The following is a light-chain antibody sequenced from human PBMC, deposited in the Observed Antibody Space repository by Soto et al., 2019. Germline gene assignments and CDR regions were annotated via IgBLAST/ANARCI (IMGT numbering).Light chain of an antibody. Sequence: QSVLTQPPSASGTPWQRVTISCSVSSSNIGSNYVYWYQQLPGTAPKLLMYRNNQRPSGVPDRFSGSQSGTSAPLAISRLRPQDEADYYCEAWQYSLRVYYAFGPGTRV. CDR1: SSNIGSNY. CDR3: EAWQYSLRVYYA. J-gene: IGLJ1*01. CDR2: RNN. V-gene: IGLV1-47*01.